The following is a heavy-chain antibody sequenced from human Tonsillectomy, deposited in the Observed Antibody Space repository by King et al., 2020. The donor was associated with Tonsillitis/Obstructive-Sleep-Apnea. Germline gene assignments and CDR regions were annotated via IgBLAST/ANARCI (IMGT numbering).Heavy chain of an antibody. D-gene: IGHD2-15*01. Sequence: VQLVESGAEVKKPGASVKVSCKASGYTFTSYGISWVRQAPGQGLEWMGWISAYNGNTNYAQKLQGRVTMTTDTSTSTAYMELRSLRSDDTAVYCCAGDRGKKGYCSGGSCYGFDYWGQGTLVTVSS. CDR1: GYTFTSYG. CDR2: ISAYNGNT. V-gene: IGHV1-18*01. J-gene: IGHJ4*02. CDR3: AGDRGKKGYCSGGSCYGFDY.